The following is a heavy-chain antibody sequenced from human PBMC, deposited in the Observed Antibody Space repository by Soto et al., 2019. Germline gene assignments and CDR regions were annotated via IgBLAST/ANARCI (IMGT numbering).Heavy chain of an antibody. J-gene: IGHJ4*02. D-gene: IGHD2-15*01. CDR2: ISGSGGST. CDR1: GFTFSSYA. Sequence: GYLRVSCAASGFTFSSYAMSWVRQAPGKGLEWVSAISGSGGSTYYADSVKGRFTISRDNSKNTLYLQMNSLRAEDTAVYYCPIPNLRPVVCVVVVAHKSYRGQRSPGRVSS. CDR3: PIPNLRPVVCVVVVAHKSY. V-gene: IGHV3-23*01.